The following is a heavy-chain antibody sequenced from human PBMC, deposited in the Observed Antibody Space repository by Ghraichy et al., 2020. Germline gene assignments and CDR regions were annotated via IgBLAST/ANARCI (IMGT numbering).Heavy chain of an antibody. Sequence: SLNISCAVSGFTFSNYWMHWVRQAPGKGLVWVSRIDSDGSNTRDADSVKGRFTISRDNAKNTLYLQMNSLRAEDTAVYYCARGVAGSRSFDYWGQGTLVTVSS. CDR2: IDSDGSNT. V-gene: IGHV3-74*01. CDR3: ARGVAGSRSFDY. J-gene: IGHJ4*02. CDR1: GFTFSNYW. D-gene: IGHD6-19*01.